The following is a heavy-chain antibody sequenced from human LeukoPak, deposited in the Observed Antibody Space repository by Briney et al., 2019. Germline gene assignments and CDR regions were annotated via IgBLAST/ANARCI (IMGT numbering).Heavy chain of an antibody. CDR2: IYYSGST. V-gene: IGHV4-59*08. J-gene: IGHJ4*02. CDR3: ARTYYDILTGYYNDY. D-gene: IGHD3-9*01. Sequence: SETLSLTCTVSGGTISSYYWSWIRQPPGKGLEWIGYIYYSGSTNYNPSLKSRVTISVDTSKNQFSLKLISVTAADTAVYYCARTYYDILTGYYNDYWGQGTLVTVSS. CDR1: GGTISSYY.